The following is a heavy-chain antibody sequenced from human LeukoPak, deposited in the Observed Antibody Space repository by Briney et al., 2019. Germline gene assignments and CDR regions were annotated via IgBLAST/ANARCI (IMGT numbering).Heavy chain of an antibody. V-gene: IGHV4-61*01. J-gene: IGHJ4*02. CDR1: GGSISSFIYY. CDR3: ARAGSLGNCSGGSCYSPTL. D-gene: IGHD2-15*01. CDR2: IYYTGSA. Sequence: PSETLSLTCTVSGGSISSFIYYWSWIRQPPGKGLEWIGYIYYTGSANYNPSLKSRVTISVDTSKNQFSLKLSSVTAADTAVYYCARAGSLGNCSGGSCYSPTLWGQGTLVTVSS.